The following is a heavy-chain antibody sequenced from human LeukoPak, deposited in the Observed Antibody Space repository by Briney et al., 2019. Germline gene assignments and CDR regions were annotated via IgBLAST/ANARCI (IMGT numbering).Heavy chain of an antibody. Sequence: SGGTFSRFAISWVRQAPGQGLEWVAVIWYDGSNKDYADSVKGRFTISRDNSKNTLYLQMNSLRAEDTAVYYCASKRGVGFDYWGQGTLVTVSS. V-gene: IGHV3-33*07. J-gene: IGHJ4*02. CDR3: ASKRGVGFDY. D-gene: IGHD3-3*01. CDR2: IWYDGSNK. CDR1: GGTFSRFA.